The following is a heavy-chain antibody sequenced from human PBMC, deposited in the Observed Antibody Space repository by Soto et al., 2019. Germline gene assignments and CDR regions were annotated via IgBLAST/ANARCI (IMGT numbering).Heavy chain of an antibody. Sequence: QVQLVQSGAEVKKPGASVKVSCKASGYPLSSYHMHWVRQAPGQGLEWLGRINPSRGDTTYAQKLQGRVTMTRDTSTSTVYMELSSLRSEDTAVYYCTRGYTWHYDNWFAPWGQGTLVPVTS. V-gene: IGHV1-46*03. CDR2: INPSRGDT. D-gene: IGHD1-7*01. CDR3: TRGYTWHYDNWFAP. J-gene: IGHJ5*02. CDR1: GYPLSSYH.